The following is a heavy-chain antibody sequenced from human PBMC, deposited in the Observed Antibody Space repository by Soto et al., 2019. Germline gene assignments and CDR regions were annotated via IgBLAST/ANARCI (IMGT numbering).Heavy chain of an antibody. Sequence: EVQLVEPGGGLVQPGGSLRLSCAASGFTFSSYSMNWVRQAPGKGLEWVSYISSSSSTIYYADSVKGRFTISRDNAKNSLYLQMNSLRAEDTAVYYCARDWNLFDYWGQGTLVTVSS. V-gene: IGHV3-48*01. CDR1: GFTFSSYS. CDR2: ISSSSSTI. D-gene: IGHD1-1*01. CDR3: ARDWNLFDY. J-gene: IGHJ4*02.